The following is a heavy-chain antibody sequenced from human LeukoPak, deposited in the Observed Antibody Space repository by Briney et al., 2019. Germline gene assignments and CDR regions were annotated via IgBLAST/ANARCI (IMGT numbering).Heavy chain of an antibody. Sequence: ASVKVSCKASGCTFTRHYMNWVRQAPGQGLEWMGKINPGSGATGYAQKFQGRVTMTRDTSTSTVYMELTSLRSADTAVYFCARDGLYCTNGVCSSDIWGQGTLVTVSS. J-gene: IGHJ3*02. D-gene: IGHD2-8*01. CDR3: ARDGLYCTNGVCSSDI. V-gene: IGHV1-46*01. CDR1: GCTFTRHY. CDR2: INPGSGAT.